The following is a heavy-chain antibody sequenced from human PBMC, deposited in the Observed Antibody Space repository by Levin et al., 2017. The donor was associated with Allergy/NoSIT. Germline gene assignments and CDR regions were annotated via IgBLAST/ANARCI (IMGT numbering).Heavy chain of an antibody. Sequence: GESLKISCAASGFTFSSYEMNWVRQAPGKRLEWVSYISSSGSTIYYADSVKGRFTISRDNAKNSLYLQMNSLRAEDTAVYYCARQLGNFWSGYNYFDYWGQGTLVTVSS. CDR2: ISSSGSTI. D-gene: IGHD3-3*01. CDR3: ARQLGNFWSGYNYFDY. J-gene: IGHJ4*02. CDR1: GFTFSSYE. V-gene: IGHV3-48*03.